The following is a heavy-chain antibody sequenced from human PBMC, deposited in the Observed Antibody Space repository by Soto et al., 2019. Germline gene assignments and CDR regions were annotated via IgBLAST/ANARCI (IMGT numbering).Heavy chain of an antibody. V-gene: IGHV1-69*01. J-gene: IGHJ4*02. CDR2: IIPIFGTA. D-gene: IGHD6-19*01. Sequence: QVQLVQSGAEVKKPGSSVKVSCKASGGTFSSYAISWVQQAPGQGVEWMGGIIPIFGTANYAQKFQGRVTITADESTSTAYMELSSLRSEDTAVYYCARDGTYSSGWLHPVFDYWGQGTLVTVSS. CDR3: ARDGTYSSGWLHPVFDY. CDR1: GGTFSSYA.